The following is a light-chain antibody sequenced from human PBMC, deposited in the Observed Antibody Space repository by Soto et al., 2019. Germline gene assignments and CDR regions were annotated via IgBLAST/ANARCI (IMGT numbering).Light chain of an antibody. Sequence: DIQMTQSPSSLSASVGDTVTITCQASQDINNYLNWYQQKPGKAPKLLIYKASTLKSGVPSRFSGSGSGTEFTLTISSLQPDDFATYYCQHYNSYSEAFGQGTKVDIK. CDR1: QDINNY. V-gene: IGKV1-5*03. J-gene: IGKJ1*01. CDR2: KAS. CDR3: QHYNSYSEA.